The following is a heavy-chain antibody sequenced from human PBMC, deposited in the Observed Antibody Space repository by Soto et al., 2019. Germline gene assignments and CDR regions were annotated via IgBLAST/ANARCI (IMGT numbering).Heavy chain of an antibody. CDR1: GGSFSGNY. D-gene: IGHD2-15*01. CDR2: ISHSGST. V-gene: IGHV4-34*01. Sequence: QVQLQQWGAGLLKPSETLSLTCTVYGGSFSGNYWSWIRQPPGMGLEWIGEISHSGSTNYNPSLKSRVTISVDTSKNQFSLKLSSVTAADTAMYYCARGLLPGGNTFYYDYWGQGTLVTVSS. CDR3: ARGLLPGGNTFYYDY. J-gene: IGHJ4*02.